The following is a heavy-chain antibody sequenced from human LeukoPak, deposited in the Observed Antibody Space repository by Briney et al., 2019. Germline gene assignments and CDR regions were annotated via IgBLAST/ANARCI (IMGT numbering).Heavy chain of an antibody. CDR1: GGSISSYY. Sequence: SETLSLTCTVSGGSISSYYWSWIRQPPGKGLEWIGYIYTSGSTNYNPSLKSRVTISVDTSKNQFSLKLSSVTAADTAVYYCARHPPFYSNYVGWLDPWGQGTLVTVSS. V-gene: IGHV4-4*09. D-gene: IGHD4-11*01. CDR3: ARHPPFYSNYVGWLDP. J-gene: IGHJ5*02. CDR2: IYTSGST.